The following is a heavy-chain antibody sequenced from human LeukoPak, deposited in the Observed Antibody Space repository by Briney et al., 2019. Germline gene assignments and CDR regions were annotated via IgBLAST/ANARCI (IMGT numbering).Heavy chain of an antibody. D-gene: IGHD3-22*01. V-gene: IGHV3-48*03. CDR2: ISSSGSNI. Sequence: QPGGSLRLSCAASGFTFSSYEMTWVRQAPGKGLEWVSYISSSGSNIYYADSVKGRFTISRDNAKNSLYLQMNSLRAEDTAVYYCARATYDSSGYPPDYWGKGTLVTVSS. CDR1: GFTFSSYE. J-gene: IGHJ4*02. CDR3: ARATYDSSGYPPDY.